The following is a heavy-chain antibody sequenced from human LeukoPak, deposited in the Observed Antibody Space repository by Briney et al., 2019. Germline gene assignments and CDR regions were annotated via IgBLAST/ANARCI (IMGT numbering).Heavy chain of an antibody. CDR3: ARQFSIAVAGTVGFDP. CDR1: GYSFTSYW. V-gene: IGHV5-51*01. D-gene: IGHD6-19*01. Sequence: GESLKISCKGSGYSFTSYWIGWVRQMPGKGLEWMGIIYPGDSDTRYSPSFQGQVTISADKSISTAYLQWSSLKASDTAMYYCARQFSIAVAGTVGFDPWGQGTLVTVSS. J-gene: IGHJ5*02. CDR2: IYPGDSDT.